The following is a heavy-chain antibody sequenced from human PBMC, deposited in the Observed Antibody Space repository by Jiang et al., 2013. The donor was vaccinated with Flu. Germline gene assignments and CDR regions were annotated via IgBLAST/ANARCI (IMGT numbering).Heavy chain of an antibody. CDR1: GDSVYSGSYY. CDR2: IYFTGRV. CDR3: ARAREDCGGDCPLGWFDP. J-gene: IGHJ5*02. D-gene: IGHD2-21*02. V-gene: IGHV4-61*01. Sequence: PGLVKPSETLSLTCSVSGDSVYSGSYYWSWIRQAPGRGLEWIGHIYFTGRVKYNPSLKSRVTISLDTSKNQFSLKVRSVTAADTAVYYCARAREDCGGDCPLGWFDPWGQGTLVTVSS.